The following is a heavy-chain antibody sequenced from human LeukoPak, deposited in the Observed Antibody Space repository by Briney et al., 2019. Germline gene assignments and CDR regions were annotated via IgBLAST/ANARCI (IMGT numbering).Heavy chain of an antibody. D-gene: IGHD3-10*01. CDR3: ATAYIRGVIIFAVY. J-gene: IGHJ4*02. CDR2: FDPEDGET. CDR1: GYTLTDLS. Sequence: ASVMVSCKVSGYTLTDLSMHWVRQAPGKGLEWMGIFDPEDGETIYSQKFQGRVTMTEDTSTDTAYMELSSLRSEDTAVYYCATAYIRGVIIFAVYWGQGTLVTVSS. V-gene: IGHV1-24*01.